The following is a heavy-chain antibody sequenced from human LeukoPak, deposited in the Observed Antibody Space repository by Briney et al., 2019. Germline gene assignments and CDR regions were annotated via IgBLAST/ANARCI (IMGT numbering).Heavy chain of an antibody. CDR3: AKDRISMVRSSDIDN. CDR1: GFTFRSYG. CDR2: ITYDDFYK. D-gene: IGHD3-10*01. J-gene: IGHJ4*02. Sequence: GGSLRLSCAASGFTFRSYGMHWVRQAPGKGLEWVALITYDDFYKYYGDSVKGRSTISRDNSKNTLYLQMNSLRPEDTAVYYCAKDRISMVRSSDIDNWGQGTLVTVSS. V-gene: IGHV3-30*18.